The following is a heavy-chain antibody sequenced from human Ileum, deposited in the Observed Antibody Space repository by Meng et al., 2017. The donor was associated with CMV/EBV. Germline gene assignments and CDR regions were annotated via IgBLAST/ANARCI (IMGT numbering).Heavy chain of an antibody. V-gene: IGHV1-2*02. CDR1: GYSFTTHY. CDR3: ARVTNPEYFEH. Sequence: QGQLGQSGVEVKKPGASVKVSCEASGYSFTTHYIHWVRQAPGQGLQWMGWINPNSGNREYSENFQGRVTMTTDTSISTAYMELSRLRSDDTAVYYCARVTNPEYFEHWGQGTLVTVSS. CDR2: INPNSGNR. J-gene: IGHJ1*01.